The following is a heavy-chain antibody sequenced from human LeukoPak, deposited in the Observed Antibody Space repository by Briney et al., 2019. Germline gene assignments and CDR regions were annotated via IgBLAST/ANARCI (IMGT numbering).Heavy chain of an antibody. CDR2: TYNSGST. CDR1: GGSISSYY. CDR3: AREGYCSSTSCYAYYSYGMDV. J-gene: IGHJ6*02. V-gene: IGHV4-59*01. D-gene: IGHD2-2*01. Sequence: PSETLSLTCTVSGGSISSYYWSWIRPPPGKGLEWIGYTYNSGSTNYNPSLKSRVTISVDTSKNQFSLNLSSVTAADTAVYYCAREGYCSSTSCYAYYSYGMDVWGQGTTVTVSS.